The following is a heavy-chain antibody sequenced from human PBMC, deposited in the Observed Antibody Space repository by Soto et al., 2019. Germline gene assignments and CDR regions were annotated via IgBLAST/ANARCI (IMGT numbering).Heavy chain of an antibody. CDR3: VGDGNTCNDFDY. V-gene: IGHV3-7*01. J-gene: IGHJ4*02. CDR1: TFIFSTYW. Sequence: EVHLVESGGGLVQPGGSLRLSCAAPTFIFSTYWMTCVRQAPGKGLEWVANIKRDGRETHYADSVKGRFTISRDNAKNSLYLQMNSLRVEDTAVYYCVGDGNTCNDFDYWGQGTLVTVSS. CDR2: IKRDGRET. D-gene: IGHD1-26*01.